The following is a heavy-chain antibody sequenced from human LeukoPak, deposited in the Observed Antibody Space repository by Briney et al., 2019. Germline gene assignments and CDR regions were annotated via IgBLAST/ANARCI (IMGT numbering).Heavy chain of an antibody. CDR1: GGSISSSSYY. CDR3: ARKARGGSTFFDN. J-gene: IGHJ4*02. Sequence: SETLSLTCTVSGGSISSSSYYWGWIRQPPGKGLEWIGSIYYSGSTYYNPSLKSRVTISVDTSKNQFSLKLSSVTAADTAVYYCARKARGGSTFFDNWGQGTLVTVSS. D-gene: IGHD1-26*01. V-gene: IGHV4-39*07. CDR2: IYYSGST.